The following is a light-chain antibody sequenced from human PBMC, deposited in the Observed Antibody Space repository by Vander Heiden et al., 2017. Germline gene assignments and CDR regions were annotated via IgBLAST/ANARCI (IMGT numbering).Light chain of an antibody. V-gene: IGLV8-61*01. J-gene: IGLJ2*01. CDR1: SGSVSASNY. CDR2: STD. Sequence: QTVVTQEPSFSVSPGGTVQLTCGLTSGSVSASNYPSWYQQTPGQAPRTLIYSTDTRSSGVPDRFSGSRLGNKAALTITGAQADDESVYYCVLYMGSGISVFGGGTVLTVL. CDR3: VLYMGSGISV.